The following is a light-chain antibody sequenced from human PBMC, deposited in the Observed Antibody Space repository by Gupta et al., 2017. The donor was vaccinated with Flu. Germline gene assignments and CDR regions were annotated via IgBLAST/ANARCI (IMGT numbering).Light chain of an antibody. CDR2: GTS. J-gene: IGKJ2*01. Sequence: EIVMTQSPATLSVSPGERAALSCRASQTITRNLAWYQQKPGQAPRLLIYGTSTRATGIPARFIGSGSGTEFTLTSSSLQSEDFAVYYCQQYDGWPPAFTFGQGTKLEIK. CDR1: QTITRN. V-gene: IGKV3-15*01. CDR3: QQYDGWPPAFT.